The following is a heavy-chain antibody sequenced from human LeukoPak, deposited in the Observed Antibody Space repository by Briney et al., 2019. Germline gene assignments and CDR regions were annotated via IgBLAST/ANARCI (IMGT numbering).Heavy chain of an antibody. J-gene: IGHJ6*02. CDR2: IIPIFGTA. D-gene: IGHD2-2*01. CDR1: GGTFSSYA. CDR3: ASVSAAIGYYYGMDV. V-gene: IGHV1-69*13. Sequence: ASVKVSCKASGGTFSSYAISWVRQAPGQGLEWMGGIIPIFGTANYAQKFQGRVTITADESTSTAYMELSSLRSEDTAVYYCASVSAAIGYYYGMDVWGQGTTVTVS.